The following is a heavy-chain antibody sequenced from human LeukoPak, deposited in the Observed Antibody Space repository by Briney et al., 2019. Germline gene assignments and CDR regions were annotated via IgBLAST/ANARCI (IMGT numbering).Heavy chain of an antibody. J-gene: IGHJ4*02. CDR2: IRSKANSYAT. Sequence: QTGGSLRLSCAASGFTFSGSAMHWVRQASGKGLEWVGRIRSKANSYATTYAASVKGRFTISRDDSKNTAYLQMNSLKTEDTAVYYCTTTTVTLDYWGQGTLVTVSP. D-gene: IGHD4-17*01. V-gene: IGHV3-73*01. CDR3: TTTTVTLDY. CDR1: GFTFSGSA.